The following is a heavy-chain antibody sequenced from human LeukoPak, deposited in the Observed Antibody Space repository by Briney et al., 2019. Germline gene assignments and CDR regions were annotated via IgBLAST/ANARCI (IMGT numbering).Heavy chain of an antibody. D-gene: IGHD6-19*01. J-gene: IGHJ4*02. V-gene: IGHV4-34*01. Sequence: SETLSLTCAVYGGSFSGYYWSWIRQPPGKGLEWIGEINHSGSTNYNPSLKSRVTISVDTSKNQFSLKLSSVTAADTAVYYCARLMAVTGTARFDYWGRGTLVSVSS. CDR2: INHSGST. CDR1: GGSFSGYY. CDR3: ARLMAVTGTARFDY.